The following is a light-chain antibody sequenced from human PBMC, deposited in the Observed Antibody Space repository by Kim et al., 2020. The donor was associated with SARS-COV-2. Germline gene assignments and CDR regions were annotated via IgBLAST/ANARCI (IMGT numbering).Light chain of an antibody. CDR2: DVN. V-gene: IGLV2-8*01. Sequence: QSVTITCTATRTDVGGSNFFSWHQQHPGKAPKLIIYDVNKRPSGVPNRFSGSKSGNTASLTVSGLQAEDEADYYCSSYAGTNNFYVFGTGTKVTVL. J-gene: IGLJ1*01. CDR3: SSYAGTNNFYV. CDR1: RTDVGGSNF.